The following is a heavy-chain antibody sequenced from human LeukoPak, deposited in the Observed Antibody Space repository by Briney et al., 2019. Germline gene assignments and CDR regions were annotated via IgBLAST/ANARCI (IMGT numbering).Heavy chain of an antibody. J-gene: IGHJ5*02. V-gene: IGHV4-34*01. Sequence: SETLSLTCAVYGGSFSVYYWSWIRQPPGKRLEWIGEINHTGSTNYNPSLKSRVTISVDTSKNQFSLKLSSVTAADTAVYYCARGQYCSGGSCYSDWFDPWGQGTLVTVSS. CDR1: GGSFSVYY. CDR2: INHTGST. CDR3: ARGQYCSGGSCYSDWFDP. D-gene: IGHD2-15*01.